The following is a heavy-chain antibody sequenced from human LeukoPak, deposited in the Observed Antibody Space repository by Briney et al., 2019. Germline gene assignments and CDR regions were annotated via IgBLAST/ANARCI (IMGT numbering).Heavy chain of an antibody. CDR3: ARDPDYYGSGSYYEPGVLFDY. CDR1: GGTFSSYA. J-gene: IGHJ4*02. D-gene: IGHD3-10*01. V-gene: IGHV1-69*04. CDR2: IIPILVIA. Sequence: GASVKVSCKASGGTFSSYAISWVRQAPGQGLEWMGRIIPILVIANYAQKFQGRVTITADKSTSTAYMELSSLRSEDTAVYYCARDPDYYGSGSYYEPGVLFDYWGQGTLVTVSS.